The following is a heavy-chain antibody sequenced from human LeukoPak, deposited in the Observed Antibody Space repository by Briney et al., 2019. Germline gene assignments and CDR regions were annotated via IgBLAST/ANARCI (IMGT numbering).Heavy chain of an antibody. J-gene: IGHJ6*03. CDR1: GFTFSSYG. CDR2: IWYDGSNK. Sequence: GGSLRLSCAASGFTFSSYGMHWVRQAPGKGLEWVAVIWYDGSNKYYADSVKGRFTISRDNSKNTLYLQTNSLRAEDTAVYYCAKESGYSYGPYYYYYMDVWGKGTTVTVSS. D-gene: IGHD5-18*01. V-gene: IGHV3-33*06. CDR3: AKESGYSYGPYYYYYMDV.